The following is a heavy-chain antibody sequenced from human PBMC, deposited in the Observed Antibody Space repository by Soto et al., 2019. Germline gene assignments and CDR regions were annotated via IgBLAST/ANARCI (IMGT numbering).Heavy chain of an antibody. V-gene: IGHV3-30*18. CDR1: GFTFSSYG. CDR2: ISYDGSNK. D-gene: IGHD3-10*01. Sequence: GGSLRLSCAASGFTFSSYGMHWVRQAPGKGLEWVAVISYDGSNKYYADSVKGRFTISRDNSKNTLYLQMNSLRAEDTAVYYCAKVGLLWFGELSFYYYYGMGVWGQGTTVTVSS. CDR3: AKVGLLWFGELSFYYYYGMGV. J-gene: IGHJ6*02.